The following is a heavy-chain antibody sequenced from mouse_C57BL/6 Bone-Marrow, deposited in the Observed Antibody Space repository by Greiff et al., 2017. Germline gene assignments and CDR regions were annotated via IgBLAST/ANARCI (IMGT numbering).Heavy chain of an antibody. CDR1: GYAFTNYL. CDR3: ARWGGRGYFDY. J-gene: IGHJ2*01. D-gene: IGHD3-3*01. Sequence: LQESGAELVRPGTSVKVSCKASGYAFTNYLIEWVKQRPGQGLEWIGVINPGRGGTNYNEKFKGKATLTADKSSSTAYMQLSSLTSEDSAVYFCARWGGRGYFDYWGQGTTLTVSS. CDR2: INPGRGGT. V-gene: IGHV1-54*01.